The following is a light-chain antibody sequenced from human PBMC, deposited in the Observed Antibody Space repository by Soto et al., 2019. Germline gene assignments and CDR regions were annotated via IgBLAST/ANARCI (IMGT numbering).Light chain of an antibody. J-gene: IGKJ1*01. V-gene: IGKV1-5*03. Sequence: DIQMTQSPSTLSGSVGDRVTITCRASQTISSWLAWYQQKPGKAPKLLIYKASTLKSGVPSRFSGSGSGTEFTLPISSMQPDDFATYYCQQYNSYSEAFGQGTKVDIK. CDR2: KAS. CDR1: QTISSW. CDR3: QQYNSYSEA.